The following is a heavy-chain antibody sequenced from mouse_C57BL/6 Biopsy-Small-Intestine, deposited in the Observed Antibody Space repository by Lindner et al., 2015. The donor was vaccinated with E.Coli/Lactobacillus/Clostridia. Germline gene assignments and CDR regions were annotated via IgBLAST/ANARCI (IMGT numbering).Heavy chain of an antibody. J-gene: IGHJ4*01. CDR1: GYSFTGYN. D-gene: IGHD2-13*01. CDR2: INPYYGRT. V-gene: IGHV1-39*01. CDR3: ARCGGDYFYFAMDY. Sequence: VQLQESGAELVKPGASVKISCKASGYSFTGYNMNWVKQSHGKSLEWIGNINPYYGRTTYNQKFKGKATLTVDKSSSTAYMQLNSLTSEDSAVYYCARCGGDYFYFAMDYWGQGTSVTVSS.